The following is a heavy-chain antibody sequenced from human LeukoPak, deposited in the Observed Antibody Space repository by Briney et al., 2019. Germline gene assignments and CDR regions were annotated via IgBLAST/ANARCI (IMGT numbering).Heavy chain of an antibody. Sequence: SETLSLTCAVYGGSFSGYYWSWIRQPPGKGLEWIGEINHSGSTNYNPSLKSRVTMSVDTSKNQFSLKLSSVTAADTAVYYCAREQGYYGSGSYYGYYYYMDVWGKGTTVTISS. CDR2: INHSGST. D-gene: IGHD3-10*01. CDR3: AREQGYYGSGSYYGYYYYMDV. J-gene: IGHJ6*03. CDR1: GGSFSGYY. V-gene: IGHV4-34*01.